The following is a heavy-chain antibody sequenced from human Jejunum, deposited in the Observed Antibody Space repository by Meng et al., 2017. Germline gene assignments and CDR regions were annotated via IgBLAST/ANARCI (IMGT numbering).Heavy chain of an antibody. CDR2: IYHTGST. Sequence: QGLVLGLGKPSGTLCPSGAVSGGSIRDSNWWSWVRQPPGKGLEWIEEIYHTGSTNYNPSLKRRVTMSLDKSKNQFILDLTSVTAADTAVDYCARDLLGPAIAASGYFDPWGQGTLVTVSS. J-gene: IGHJ5*02. D-gene: IGHD5-12*01. V-gene: IGHV4-4*02. CDR1: GGSIRDSNW. CDR3: ARDLLGPAIAASGYFDP.